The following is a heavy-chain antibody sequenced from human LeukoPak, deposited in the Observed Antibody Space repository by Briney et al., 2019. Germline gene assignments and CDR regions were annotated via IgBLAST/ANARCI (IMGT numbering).Heavy chain of an antibody. V-gene: IGHV4-59*08. CDR3: ARHRSDGTYPLDY. Sequence: SGTLSLTCTVSGGFISNYYWSWIRQPPGKGLEWIGHIYSSGSTTYSPSLKSRVSMSADTSKNQFSLKVTSVTAADTAVYYCARHRSDGTYPLDYWGQGALVTVSS. CDR2: IYSSGST. CDR1: GGFISNYY. D-gene: IGHD1-26*01. J-gene: IGHJ4*02.